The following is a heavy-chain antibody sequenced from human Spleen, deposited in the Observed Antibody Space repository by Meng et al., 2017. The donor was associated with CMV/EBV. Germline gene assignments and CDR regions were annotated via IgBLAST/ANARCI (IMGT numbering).Heavy chain of an antibody. CDR1: GFNVGDHY. Sequence: GGSLRLSCAASGFNVGDHYMNWIRQAPGKGLEWVSYISSSVNGNTEYYADSVKGRFTISRDNSKNTLYLQMNSLRAEDTAIYYCAKKYSSGWSYYFDYWGQGTLVTVSS. D-gene: IGHD6-19*01. CDR2: ISSSVNGNTE. J-gene: IGHJ4*02. V-gene: IGHV3-11*01. CDR3: AKKYSSGWSYYFDY.